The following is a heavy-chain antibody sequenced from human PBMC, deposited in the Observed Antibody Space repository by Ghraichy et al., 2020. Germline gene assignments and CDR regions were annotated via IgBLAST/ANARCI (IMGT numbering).Heavy chain of an antibody. CDR3: ARELTYYYGSGSYQFDY. V-gene: IGHV1-18*01. D-gene: IGHD3-10*01. Sequence: ASVKVSCKASGYTFTSYGISWVRQAPGQGLEWMGWISAYNANTNYAQNLQGRVTMTTDTSTRTAYMELRSLRSDDTAVYYCARELTYYYGSGSYQFDYWGQGTRVTVSS. CDR1: GYTFTSYG. CDR2: ISAYNANT. J-gene: IGHJ4*02.